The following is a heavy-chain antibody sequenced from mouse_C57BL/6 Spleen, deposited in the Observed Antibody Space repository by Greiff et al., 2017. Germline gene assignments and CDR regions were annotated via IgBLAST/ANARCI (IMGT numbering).Heavy chain of an antibody. V-gene: IGHV1-81*01. D-gene: IGHD2-5*01. Sequence: QVQLKQSGAELARPGASVKLSCKASGYTFTSYGISWVKQRTGQGLEWIGEIYPRSGNTYYNEKFKGKATLTADKSSSTAYMELRSLTSEDSAVYFCARGSNYVSMDYWGQGTSVTVSS. CDR3: ARGSNYVSMDY. J-gene: IGHJ4*01. CDR1: GYTFTSYG. CDR2: IYPRSGNT.